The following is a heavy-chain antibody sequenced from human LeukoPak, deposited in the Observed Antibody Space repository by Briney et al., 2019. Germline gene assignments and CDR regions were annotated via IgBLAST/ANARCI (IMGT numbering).Heavy chain of an antibody. CDR2: INHSGST. D-gene: IGHD3-22*01. CDR1: GGSFSGYY. V-gene: IGHV4-34*01. Sequence: SETLSLTCAVYGGSFSGYYWSWIRQPPGKGLEWIGEINHSGSTNYNPSLKSRVTISVDTSKNQFSLKLSSVTAADTAVSYCAREGYDSSGYYHTFDYWGQGTLVTVSS. J-gene: IGHJ4*02. CDR3: AREGYDSSGYYHTFDY.